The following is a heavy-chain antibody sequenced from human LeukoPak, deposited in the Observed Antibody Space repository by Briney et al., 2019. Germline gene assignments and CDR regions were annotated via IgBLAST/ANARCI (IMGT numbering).Heavy chain of an antibody. CDR3: ARGGYYDASIDF. J-gene: IGHJ4*02. D-gene: IGHD3-22*01. Sequence: GGSLRLSCAASGFTFNSYEMNWVRQAPGKGLEWVSYISSSDSTIYEDSVKGRFTISRGNAKNSLDLHMNSLRAEDTAIYYCARGGYYDASIDFWGQGTLVTVSS. CDR1: GFTFNSYE. V-gene: IGHV3-48*03. CDR2: ISSSDSTI.